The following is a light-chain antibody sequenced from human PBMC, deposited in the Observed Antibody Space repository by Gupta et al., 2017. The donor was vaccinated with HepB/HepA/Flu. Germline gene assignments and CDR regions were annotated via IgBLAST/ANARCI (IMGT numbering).Light chain of an antibody. CDR3: QSYDSSMSGGV. V-gene: IGLV1-40*01. Sequence: QSVLTQPPSVSGAPGQRVTISCTGSSSNIGADFDVHWYQQVPGAAPKLLLYGDSSRPSGVPERFSGSKSGTSASLAITGLQAEDEADYYCQSYDSSMSGGVFGTGTKVTVL. J-gene: IGLJ1*01. CDR1: SSNIGADFD. CDR2: GDS.